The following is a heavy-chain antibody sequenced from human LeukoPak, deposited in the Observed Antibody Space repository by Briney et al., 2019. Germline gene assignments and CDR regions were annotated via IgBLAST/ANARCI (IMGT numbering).Heavy chain of an antibody. CDR3: ARDPTPSSPRLAFFDNWFDP. D-gene: IGHD6-13*01. Sequence: ASVKVSCKASGYTFTGYYMHWVRQAPGQGLEWMGRINPNSGGTNYAQKFQGRVTKTRDTSISTAYMELSRLRSDDTAVYYCARDPTPSSPRLAFFDNWFDPWGQGTLVTVSS. V-gene: IGHV1-2*06. J-gene: IGHJ5*02. CDR2: INPNSGGT. CDR1: GYTFTGYY.